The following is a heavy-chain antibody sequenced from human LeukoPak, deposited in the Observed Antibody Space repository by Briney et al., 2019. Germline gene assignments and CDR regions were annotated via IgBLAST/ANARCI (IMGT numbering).Heavy chain of an antibody. J-gene: IGHJ3*02. D-gene: IGHD3-22*01. V-gene: IGHV3-23*01. Sequence: GGSLRLSCAASGFTFSSYAMSWVRQAPGKGLEWVSAISGSGGSTYYADSVKGRFTISRDNSKNTLYLQMNSLRAEDTAVYYCARGLMGRYYYDSSGLDAFDIWGQGTMVTVSS. CDR2: ISGSGGST. CDR1: GFTFSSYA. CDR3: ARGLMGRYYYDSSGLDAFDI.